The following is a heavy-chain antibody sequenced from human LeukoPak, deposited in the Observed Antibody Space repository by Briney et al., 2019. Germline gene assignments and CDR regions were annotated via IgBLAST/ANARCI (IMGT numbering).Heavy chain of an antibody. J-gene: IGHJ3*02. CDR1: GYTFTGYY. CDR3: AGSRDGYNWGAFDI. D-gene: IGHD5-24*01. CDR2: TNPNSGGT. V-gene: IGHV1-2*02. Sequence: ASVKVSCKASGYTFTGYYMHWVRQAPGQGLEWMGWTNPNSGGTNYAQKFQGRVTMTRDTSISTAYMELSRLRSDDTAVYYCAGSRDGYNWGAFDIWGQGTMVTVSS.